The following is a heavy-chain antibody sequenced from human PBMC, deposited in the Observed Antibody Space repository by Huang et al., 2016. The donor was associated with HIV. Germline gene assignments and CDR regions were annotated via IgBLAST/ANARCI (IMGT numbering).Heavy chain of an antibody. D-gene: IGHD3-22*01. CDR2: INPSDGST. CDR3: ARDRDFYDSSGYWGFNYFDY. J-gene: IGHJ4*02. Sequence: QVQLVQSGAEVKKPGASVKVSCKASGYAFTSYYMHWVRQAPGQGLEGMGTINPSDGSTSYAKKFQGRVTTTRDTSTNTVFMELSSLRSEDTAVYYCARDRDFYDSSGYWGFNYFDYWGQGTLVTVSS. V-gene: IGHV1-46*01. CDR1: GYAFTSYY.